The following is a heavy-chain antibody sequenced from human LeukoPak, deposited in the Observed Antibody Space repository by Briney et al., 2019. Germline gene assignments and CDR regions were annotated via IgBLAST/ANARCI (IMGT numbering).Heavy chain of an antibody. V-gene: IGHV4-34*01. CDR3: ARRPAGTIDH. Sequence: SETLSLTCAVYGESFSGYYWSWIRQPPGKGLEWIGESNNSGSTNYNPSLKSRVTVSVDTSKNQFSLKLNSVTAADTAMYYCARRPAGTIDHWGQGTLVTVSS. CDR2: SNNSGST. D-gene: IGHD6-19*01. J-gene: IGHJ5*02. CDR1: GESFSGYY.